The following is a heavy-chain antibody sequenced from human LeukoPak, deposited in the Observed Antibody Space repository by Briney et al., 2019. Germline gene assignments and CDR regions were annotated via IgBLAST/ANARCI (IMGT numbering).Heavy chain of an antibody. CDR1: GFTVSSNY. V-gene: IGHV3-66*04. CDR3: ARLGYCSAGSCYSLDY. D-gene: IGHD2-15*01. CDR2: IYSGGST. Sequence: PGGSLRLSCAASGFTVSSNYMSWVRQAPGKGLEWVSVIYSGGSTYYADSMKGRFTTSRDNAKNSLYLQMKSLRAEDTAVYYCARLGYCSAGSCYSLDYWGQGTLVTVSS. J-gene: IGHJ4*02.